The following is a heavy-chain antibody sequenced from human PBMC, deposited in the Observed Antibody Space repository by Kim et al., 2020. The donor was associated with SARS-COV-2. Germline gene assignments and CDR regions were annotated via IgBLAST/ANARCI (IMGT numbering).Heavy chain of an antibody. Sequence: PSLKRRVTISVDTSKNQFSLKLSSVTAADTAVYYCARLSTYSSRLAPFDYWGQGTLVTVSS. J-gene: IGHJ4*02. D-gene: IGHD6-13*01. V-gene: IGHV4-39*01. CDR3: ARLSTYSSRLAPFDY.